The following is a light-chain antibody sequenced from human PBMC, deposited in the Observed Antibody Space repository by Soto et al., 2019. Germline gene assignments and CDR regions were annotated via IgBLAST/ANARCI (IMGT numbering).Light chain of an antibody. J-gene: IGLJ1*01. V-gene: IGLV2-23*01. CDR3: CSYAGSSTYV. Sequence: QSVLTHPSSVSGCPGQSITRSCTGDSSYVGSYNLVSWYQQHPGKAPKLMIYEGSKRPSGVSNRFSGSKSGNTASLTISGLQAEDEADYYCCSYAGSSTYVFGTGTKVPVL. CDR1: SSYVGSYNL. CDR2: EGS.